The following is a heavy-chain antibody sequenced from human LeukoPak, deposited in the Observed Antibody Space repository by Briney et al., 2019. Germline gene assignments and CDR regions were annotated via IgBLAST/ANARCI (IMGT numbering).Heavy chain of an antibody. CDR2: IYSGGTT. CDR1: GFTVSSNY. J-gene: IGHJ4*02. D-gene: IGHD5-18*01. V-gene: IGHV3-53*01. Sequence: GGSLRLSCAASGFTVSSNYMTWVRQAPGKGLEWVSVIYSGGTTYYADSVKGRFTISRDNSKNTLYLQMNSLRAEDTAVYYCARDSSYPFDYWGQGTLVTVSS. CDR3: ARDSSYPFDY.